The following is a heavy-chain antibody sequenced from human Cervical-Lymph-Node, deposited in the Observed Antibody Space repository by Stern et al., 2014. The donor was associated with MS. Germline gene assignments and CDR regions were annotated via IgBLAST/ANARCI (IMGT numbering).Heavy chain of an antibody. J-gene: IGHJ5*02. D-gene: IGHD4-23*01. CDR1: GGSIRRNY. CDR2: IYYSGST. V-gene: IGHV4-59*01. Sequence: VQLVESGPGLVKPAETLSLTCTVSGGSIRRNYWSWIRQPPGKGLEWIGDIYYSGSTNYNPSLKSRVTISIDTSKNQFSLNLTSVTAADTAVYYCARDLATVGWSDPWGQGTLVTVSS. CDR3: ARDLATVGWSDP.